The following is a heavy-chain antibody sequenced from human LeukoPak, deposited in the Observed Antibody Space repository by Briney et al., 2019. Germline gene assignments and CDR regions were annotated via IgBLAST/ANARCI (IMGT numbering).Heavy chain of an antibody. CDR1: GFTFSSYW. V-gene: IGHV3-74*01. CDR2: INSDGSST. J-gene: IGHJ4*02. D-gene: IGHD5-24*01. Sequence: GGSLRLSCAASGFTFSSYWMHWVRQAPGKGLVWVSRINSDGSSTSYADSVKGRFTISRDNAKNTLYLQMNSLRTEDTALYYCAKDIRGDGYNSRFDYWGQGTLATVSP. CDR3: AKDIRGDGYNSRFDY.